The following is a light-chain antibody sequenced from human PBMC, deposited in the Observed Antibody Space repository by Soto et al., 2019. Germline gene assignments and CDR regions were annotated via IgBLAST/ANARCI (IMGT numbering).Light chain of an antibody. Sequence: EIVLTQSPGTLSLSPGERATLSCRASQSVSTNSLAWYQQKPGQAPRPLIYAASSRATGTPDRFSGSGSGTEFTLIISRLEPEDFAVYYCQQYGSSVLTFGGGTTGDIK. J-gene: IGKJ4*01. CDR2: AAS. CDR1: QSVSTNS. CDR3: QQYGSSVLT. V-gene: IGKV3-20*01.